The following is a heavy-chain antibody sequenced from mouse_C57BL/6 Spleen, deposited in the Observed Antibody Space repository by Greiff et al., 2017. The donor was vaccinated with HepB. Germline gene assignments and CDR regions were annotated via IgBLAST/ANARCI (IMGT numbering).Heavy chain of an antibody. CDR3: ARDGAVAFDY. V-gene: IGHV1-82*01. J-gene: IGHJ2*01. Sequence: QVQLQRSGPELVKPGASVKISCKASGYAFSSSWMNWVKQRPGKGLEWIGRIYPGDGDTNYNGKFKGKATLTADKSSSTAYMQLSSLTSEDSAVYFCARDGAVAFDYWGQGTTLTVSS. D-gene: IGHD1-1*01. CDR1: GYAFSSSW. CDR2: IYPGDGDT.